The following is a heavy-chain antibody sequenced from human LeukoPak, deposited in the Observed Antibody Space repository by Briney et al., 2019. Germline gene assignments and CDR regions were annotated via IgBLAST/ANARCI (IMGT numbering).Heavy chain of an antibody. V-gene: IGHV3-48*02. D-gene: IGHD3-22*01. J-gene: IGHJ4*02. Sequence: GGSLRLSCAASGFTFRSYDMNWVRQAPGKGLEWVSYISSSSSTIYYGDSVKGRFTISRDNAKNSLYLQMNSLRDEDTAVYYCARATCFYDSSGYPLWGQGTLVTVSS. CDR3: ARATCFYDSSGYPL. CDR2: ISSSSSTI. CDR1: GFTFRSYD.